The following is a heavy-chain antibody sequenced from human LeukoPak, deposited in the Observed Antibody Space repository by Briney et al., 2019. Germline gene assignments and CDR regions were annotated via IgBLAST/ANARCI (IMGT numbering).Heavy chain of an antibody. V-gene: IGHV4-4*02. J-gene: IGHJ4*02. CDR3: ARASHDYGDYSHFDY. CDR2: IYRSGST. Sequence: PSETLSLTCAVSGGPISSSNWWTWVRQPPGKGLEWIGEIYRSGSTNYNPSLKSRVTISVDKSKNQFSLKLSSLTAADTAVYYCARASHDYGDYSHFDYWGQGTLVTVSS. CDR1: GGPISSSNW. D-gene: IGHD4-17*01.